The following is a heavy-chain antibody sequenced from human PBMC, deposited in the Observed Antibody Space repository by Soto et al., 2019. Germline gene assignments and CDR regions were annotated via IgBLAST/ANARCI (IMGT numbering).Heavy chain of an antibody. CDR3: ARDWFGIDY. J-gene: IGHJ4*02. CDR1: GYTFTSYG. CDR2: INPYNGNT. Sequence: QVQLVQSGAEVKKPGASVKVSCKASGYTFTSYGISWVRQAPGQGLEWMGWINPYNGNTNYAQKLQGRVDRTTDTSTNQAYMELRSLSSDATAVYYCARDWFGIDYWGQGTLVTVSS. V-gene: IGHV1-18*01. D-gene: IGHD3-16*01.